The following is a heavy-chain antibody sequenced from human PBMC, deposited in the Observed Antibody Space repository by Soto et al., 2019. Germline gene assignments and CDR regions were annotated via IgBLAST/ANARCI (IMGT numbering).Heavy chain of an antibody. J-gene: IGHJ4*02. V-gene: IGHV4-39*01. D-gene: IGHD3-22*01. Sequence: PSETLSLTCTVSGGSISSSSYYWGWIRQPPGKGLEWIGSIYYSGSTYYNPSLKSRVTISVDTSENQFSLKLGSVTAADTAVYYCARCADSSGYYPARIDYWGQGTLVTVSS. CDR2: IYYSGST. CDR3: ARCADSSGYYPARIDY. CDR1: GGSISSSSYY.